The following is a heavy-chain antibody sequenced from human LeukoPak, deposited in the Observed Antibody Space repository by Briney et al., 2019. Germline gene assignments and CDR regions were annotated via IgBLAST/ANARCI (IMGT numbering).Heavy chain of an antibody. V-gene: IGHV3-30*03. D-gene: IGHD1-26*01. CDR2: ISYDGSNK. CDR3: ARGSYGFRYYFDY. Sequence: GSLRLSCAASGFTFSSYGMHWVRQAPGKGLEWVAVISYDGSNKYYADSVKGRFTISRDNSKNTLYLQMNSLRAEDTAVYYCARGSYGFRYYFDYWGQGTLVTVSS. J-gene: IGHJ4*02. CDR1: GFTFSSYG.